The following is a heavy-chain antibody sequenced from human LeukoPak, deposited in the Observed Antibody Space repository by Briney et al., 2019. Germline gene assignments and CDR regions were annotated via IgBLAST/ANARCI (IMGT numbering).Heavy chain of an antibody. Sequence: SETLSLTCAVYGGSFSGYYWSWIRQPPGKGLEWIGEINHSGSTNYNPSLKSRVTISVDTSKNQFSLKLSSVTAADTAVYYCARGDEWFDYWGQGTLVTVSS. CDR1: GGSFSGYY. CDR2: INHSGST. D-gene: IGHD3-3*01. J-gene: IGHJ4*02. CDR3: ARGDEWFDY. V-gene: IGHV4-34*01.